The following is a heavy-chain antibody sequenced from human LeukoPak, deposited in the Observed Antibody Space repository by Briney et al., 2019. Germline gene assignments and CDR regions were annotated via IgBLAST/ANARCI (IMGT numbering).Heavy chain of an antibody. D-gene: IGHD5-18*01. V-gene: IGHV4-59*01. CDR3: ARASYRYATFGY. Sequence: SETLSLTCTVSGDSIGNYFWSWIRQPPGKGLEWLGYIYFSGNTDYNPSLKSRLNISLDTSKNQFSLRLTSVTAADTAVYYCARASYRYATFGYWGQGILVTVSS. CDR2: IYFSGNT. CDR1: GDSIGNYF. J-gene: IGHJ4*02.